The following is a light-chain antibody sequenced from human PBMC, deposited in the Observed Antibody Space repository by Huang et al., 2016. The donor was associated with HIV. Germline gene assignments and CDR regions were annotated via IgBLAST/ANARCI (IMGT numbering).Light chain of an antibody. CDR3: QQRRNWPPFT. Sequence: EILLTQSPATLSLSPGDRATLSCRAGHDCGTALAWYQQKPGQAPRRLIHVASTRDADIPDRFGDSGSGTEFTLTINNLGPGDYGIYFCQQRRNWPPFTFGPGTRVDIK. CDR2: VAS. V-gene: IGKV3-11*01. J-gene: IGKJ3*01. CDR1: HDCGTA.